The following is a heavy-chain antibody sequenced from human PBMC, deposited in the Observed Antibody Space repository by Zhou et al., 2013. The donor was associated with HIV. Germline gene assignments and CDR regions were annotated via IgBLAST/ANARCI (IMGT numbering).Heavy chain of an antibody. D-gene: IGHD5-18*01. CDR2: IIPIFGTA. V-gene: IGHV1-69*05. CDR3: ARAREGGYSYGYYFDY. J-gene: IGHJ4*02. CDR1: GGTFSSYA. Sequence: QVQLVQSGAEVKKPGSSVKVSCKASGGTFSSYAISWVRQAPGQGLEWMGGIIPIFGTANYAQKFQGRVTITTDESTSTAYMELSSLRSEDTAVYYCARAREGGYSYGYYFDYWGQGTLVTVSS.